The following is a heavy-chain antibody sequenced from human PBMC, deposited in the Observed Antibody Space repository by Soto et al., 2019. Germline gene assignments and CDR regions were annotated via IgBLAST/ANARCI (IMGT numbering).Heavy chain of an antibody. CDR1: GYSYTSYW. J-gene: IGHJ6*02. CDR3: ATNYPKSRSGFGELYYYYYGMDV. CDR2: IYPGDSDT. V-gene: IGHV5-51*07. Sequence: PGASLKISCKGSGYSYTSYWIGWVHQMTGKGLEWMGIIYPGDSDTRYSPSFQGQVTISADKSISTAYLQWSSLKASDTAMYYCATNYPKSRSGFGELYYYYYGMDVWGQGTTVTVSS. D-gene: IGHD3-10*01.